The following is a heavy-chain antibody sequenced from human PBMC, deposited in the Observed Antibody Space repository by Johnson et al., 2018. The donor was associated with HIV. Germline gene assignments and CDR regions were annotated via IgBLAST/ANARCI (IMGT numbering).Heavy chain of an antibody. V-gene: IGHV3-30*03. J-gene: IGHJ3*02. Sequence: QVQLVESGGGVVQPGRSLRLSCAASAFTFSRYGMHWVRQAPGKGLEWVALISYDGSEKYYVDSVKGRFTISRDNAKNSLYLQMNSLRAEDTAVYYCARGGSCYNAHFDIWGQGTIVTVSS. CDR3: ARGGSCYNAHFDI. CDR1: AFTFSRYG. CDR2: ISYDGSEK. D-gene: IGHD2-15*01.